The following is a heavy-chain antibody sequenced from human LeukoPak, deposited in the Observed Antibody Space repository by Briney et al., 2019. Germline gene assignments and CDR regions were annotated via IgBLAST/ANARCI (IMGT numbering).Heavy chain of an antibody. D-gene: IGHD3-22*01. CDR2: IYSGGST. CDR1: GFTFSTYA. Sequence: GRSLRLSCAASGFTFSTYAMSWVRQAPGKGLEWVSVIYSGGSTYYADSVKGRFTISRDNSKNTLYLQMNSLRAEDTAVYYCARSSGYYSPDAFDIWGQGTMVTVSS. CDR3: ARSSGYYSPDAFDI. V-gene: IGHV3-66*01. J-gene: IGHJ3*02.